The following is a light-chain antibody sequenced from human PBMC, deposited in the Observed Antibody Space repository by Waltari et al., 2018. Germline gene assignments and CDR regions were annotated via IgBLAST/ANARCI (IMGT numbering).Light chain of an antibody. J-gene: IGKJ5*01. CDR2: VAS. CDR3: QQYNNWPTSIT. CDR1: QSIRSN. Sequence: EIVMTQSPATLSVSPGERATLSCRASQSIRSNLAGYQQKPGQAPRLLIYVASTRTTGIPSSLSGRGSETEFTLTISSLQSEDVAVYDCQQYNNWPTSITFGQGTRLEIK. V-gene: IGKV3-15*01.